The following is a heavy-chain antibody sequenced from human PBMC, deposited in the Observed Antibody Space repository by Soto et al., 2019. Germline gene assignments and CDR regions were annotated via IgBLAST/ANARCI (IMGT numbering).Heavy chain of an antibody. Sequence: SGPTLVNPTQTLTLTCTFSGFSLSTSGVGVGWIRQPPGKALEWLALIYWDDDKRYSPSLKSRLTITKDTSKNQVVLTMTNMDPVDTATYYCAHSFGRTDPWASSAPFDYWGQGTLVTVSS. CDR1: GFSLSTSGVG. CDR2: IYWDDDK. D-gene: IGHD3-22*01. CDR3: AHSFGRTDPWASSAPFDY. V-gene: IGHV2-5*02. J-gene: IGHJ4*02.